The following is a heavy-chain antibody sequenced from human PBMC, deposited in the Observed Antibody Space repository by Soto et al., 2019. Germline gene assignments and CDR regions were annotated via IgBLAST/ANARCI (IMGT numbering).Heavy chain of an antibody. CDR2: IRSSGSTI. J-gene: IGHJ4*02. D-gene: IGHD3-22*01. V-gene: IGHV3-48*03. CDR3: ARVAYDSSGYYRYYFDY. CDR1: GFTFSSYD. Sequence: GGSLRLSCAASGFTFSSYDMNWVRQAPGKGLEWVSYIRSSGSTIYYADSVKGRFTISRDNAMNSLYLQMNSLRAEDTAVYDCARVAYDSSGYYRYYFDYWGQGTLVTVS.